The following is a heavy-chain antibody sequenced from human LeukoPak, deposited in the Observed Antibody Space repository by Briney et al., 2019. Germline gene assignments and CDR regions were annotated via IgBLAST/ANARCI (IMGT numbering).Heavy chain of an antibody. V-gene: IGHV3-11*04. Sequence: PGGSLRLSCAASGFTFSDYYMSWIRQAPGKGLEWVSYISSSGSTIYYADSVKGRFTISRDNAKNSLYLQMNSLRAEDTAMYYCARDPFSVVAPSDYWGQGTLVTVSS. CDR2: ISSSGSTI. CDR3: ARDPFSVVAPSDY. CDR1: GFTFSDYY. J-gene: IGHJ4*02. D-gene: IGHD2-15*01.